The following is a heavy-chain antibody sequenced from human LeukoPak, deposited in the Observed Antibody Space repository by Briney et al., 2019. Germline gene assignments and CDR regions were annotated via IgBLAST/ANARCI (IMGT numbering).Heavy chain of an antibody. CDR2: ITSSGSTM. V-gene: IGHV3-11*01. CDR3: ARGRYYYDSSGVDAFSV. D-gene: IGHD3-22*01. Sequence: GGSLRLSCAASGLIFSDYYMAWIRQAPGKGLEWVSCITSSGSTMYYADSVKGRFTISRDNAKKSLYMQMNSLRAEDTAVYFCARGRYYYDSSGVDAFSVWGQGTMVTVSS. J-gene: IGHJ3*01. CDR1: GLIFSDYY.